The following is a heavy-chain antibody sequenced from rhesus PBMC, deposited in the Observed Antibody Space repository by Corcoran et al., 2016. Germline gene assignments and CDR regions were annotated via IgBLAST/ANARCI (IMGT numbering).Heavy chain of an antibody. CDR3: ARVEYRNSLDV. CDR2: ISYTGGST. J-gene: IGHJ5-2*02. CDR1: GLSFSDYY. D-gene: IGHD4-23*01. V-gene: IGHV3S18*01. Sequence: EVQLVESGGGLAKPGGSLTLACAASGLSFSDYYIYLVRQAPGTGLEWLSGISYTGGSTYYADSVKGRFTITRENAKNTLYLLMDSLRAEDTAVYYCARVEYRNSLDVWGRGVLVTVSS.